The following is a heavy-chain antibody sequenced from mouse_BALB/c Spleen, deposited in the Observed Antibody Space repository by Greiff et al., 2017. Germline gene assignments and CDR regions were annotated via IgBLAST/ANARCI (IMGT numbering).Heavy chain of an antibody. V-gene: IGHV5-9-4*01. D-gene: IGHD1-1*01. J-gene: IGHJ3*01. Sequence: EVKLQESGGGLVKPGGSLKLSCAASGFTFSSYAMSWVRQSPEKRLEWVAEISSGGSYTYYPDTVTGRFTISRDNAKNTLYLEMSSLRSEDTAMYYCACYYGSSLFAYWGQGTLVTVSA. CDR2: ISSGGSYT. CDR1: GFTFSSYA. CDR3: ACYYGSSLFAY.